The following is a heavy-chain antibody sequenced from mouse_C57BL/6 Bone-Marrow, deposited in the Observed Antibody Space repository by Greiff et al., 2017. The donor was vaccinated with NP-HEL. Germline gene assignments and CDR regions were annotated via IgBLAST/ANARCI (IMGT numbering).Heavy chain of an antibody. Sequence: VQLQQSGAELVRPGASVKLSCTASGFNIKDYYMHWVKQRPEQGLEWIGRIDPEDGDTEYAPKFQGKATMTADTSSNTAYLQLSSLTSEDTAVYYCTTEATMITRYYFDDWGQGTTLTVSS. V-gene: IGHV14-1*01. D-gene: IGHD2-4*01. CDR3: TTEATMITRYYFDD. J-gene: IGHJ2*01. CDR1: GFNIKDYY. CDR2: IDPEDGDT.